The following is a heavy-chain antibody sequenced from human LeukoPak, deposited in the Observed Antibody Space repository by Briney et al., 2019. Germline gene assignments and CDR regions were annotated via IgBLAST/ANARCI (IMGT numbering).Heavy chain of an antibody. V-gene: IGHV3-73*01. CDR3: TRQLDYYDSSGYYYVLDY. D-gene: IGHD3-22*01. Sequence: PGRSLRLSCAASGFIFNSYGMHWVRQASGKGLEWVGRIRSKANSYATAYAASVKGRFTISRDDSKNTAYLQMNSLKTEDTAVYYCTRQLDYYDSSGYYYVLDYWGQGTLVTVSS. CDR1: GFIFNSYG. J-gene: IGHJ4*02. CDR2: IRSKANSYAT.